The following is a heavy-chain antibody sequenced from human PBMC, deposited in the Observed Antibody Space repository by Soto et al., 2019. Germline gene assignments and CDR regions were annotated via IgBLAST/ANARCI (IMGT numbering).Heavy chain of an antibody. V-gene: IGHV3-23*01. CDR3: AKRPLTAAGFDY. D-gene: IGHD6-13*01. CDR1: VFTFSNYA. CDR2: ITGSGGGT. J-gene: IGHJ4*02. Sequence: EVQLLESGGGLVQPGGSLRLSCAASVFTFSNYAMTWVRQAPGKGLEWVSVITGSGGGTYFVDSVKGRFTITRDNSKNTVYLQMNSLRAEDTAVYYCAKRPLTAAGFDYWGQGTLVTVSS.